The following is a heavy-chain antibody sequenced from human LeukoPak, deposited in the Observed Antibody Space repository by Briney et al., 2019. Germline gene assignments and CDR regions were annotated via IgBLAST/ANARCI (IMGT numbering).Heavy chain of an antibody. CDR3: ARRAILGGYNLIDD. Sequence: GGSLRLSCAASGFTFGTYAMHWVRQAPGKGLEWVAVILSDGSIQNSADSVRGRFIISRDNSKNTLFLQMNRLRTEDTAVYYCARRAILGGYNLIDDWGQGTLVTVSS. J-gene: IGHJ4*02. V-gene: IGHV3-30*04. D-gene: IGHD1-26*01. CDR2: ILSDGSIQ. CDR1: GFTFGTYA.